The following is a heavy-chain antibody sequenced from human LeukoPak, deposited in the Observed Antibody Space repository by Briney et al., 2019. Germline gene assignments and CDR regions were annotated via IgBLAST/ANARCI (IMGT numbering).Heavy chain of an antibody. J-gene: IGHJ5*02. D-gene: IGHD2-15*01. CDR1: GGSFSGYY. CDR2: ISGSGGST. V-gene: IGHV3-23*01. CDR3: AKDFGYCSGGSCPNWFDP. Sequence: ETLSLTCAVYGGSFSGYYWSWIRQAPGKGLEWVSAISGSGGSTYYADSVKGRFTISRDNSKNTLYLQMNSLRAEDTAVYYCAKDFGYCSGGSCPNWFDPWGQGTLVTVSS.